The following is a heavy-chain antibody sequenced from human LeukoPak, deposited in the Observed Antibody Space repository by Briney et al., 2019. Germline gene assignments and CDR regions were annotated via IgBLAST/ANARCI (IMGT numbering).Heavy chain of an antibody. CDR3: AKDLADSTDNWFDP. V-gene: IGHV3-23*01. CDR2: ISGSGGST. D-gene: IGHD4-11*01. J-gene: IGHJ5*02. CDR1: GFTFSSYA. Sequence: PGGSLRLSCAASGFTFSSYAMSWVRQAPGKGLEWVSAISGSGGSTYYADSVKGRFTISRDNSNNTLYLQMNSLRAEDTAVYYCAKDLADSTDNWFDPWGQGTLVTVSS.